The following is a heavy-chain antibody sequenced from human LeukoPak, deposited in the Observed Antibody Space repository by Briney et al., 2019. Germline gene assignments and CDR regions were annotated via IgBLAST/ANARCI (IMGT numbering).Heavy chain of an antibody. CDR1: GFTFTYAW. D-gene: IGHD1-7*01. CDR2: IKSKTDGGTI. V-gene: IGHV3-15*01. J-gene: IGHJ6*03. CDR3: ATGELTGTTVFYYYMDV. Sequence: PGGSLRLSCAASGFTFTYAWMSWVRQAPGKGLEWIAHIKSKTDGGTIDYAAPVKGRFTITRDDSKKTLFLQMDSLKPEDTGVYYCATGELTGTTVFYYYMDVWGKGTTVTVS.